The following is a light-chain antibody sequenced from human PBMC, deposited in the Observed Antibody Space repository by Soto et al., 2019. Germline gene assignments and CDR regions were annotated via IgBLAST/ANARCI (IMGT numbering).Light chain of an antibody. J-gene: IGKJ1*01. V-gene: IGKV1-5*01. CDR2: DAS. CDR1: QTISTW. CDR3: PKYTNTNNPWM. Sequence: DIQVTQSPPTLSASVGDRVTITCRASQTISTWMAWYQQKPGKAPKLLVYDASTLQSGVASRFSGSGSGTEFPLLISGLQPDYSATYFCPKYTNTNNPWMFGQGTKVEI.